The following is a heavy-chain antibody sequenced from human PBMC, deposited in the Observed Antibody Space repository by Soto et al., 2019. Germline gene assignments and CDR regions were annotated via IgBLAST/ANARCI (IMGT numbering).Heavy chain of an antibody. V-gene: IGHV3-30*18. CDR1: GFTFSSYG. Sequence: QVQLVESWRGVVQPGRSLRLCCAASGFTFSSYGIHWFRQAPGKGLEWVAVISYDGSNKDYADSVKGRLTISRDNSKNTLYLQMNSLRTEDTAVYYCAKDPYWGQGTLVTVST. CDR3: AKDPY. CDR2: ISYDGSNK. J-gene: IGHJ4*02.